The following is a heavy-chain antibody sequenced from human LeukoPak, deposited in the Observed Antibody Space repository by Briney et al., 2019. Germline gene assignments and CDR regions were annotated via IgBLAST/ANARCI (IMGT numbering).Heavy chain of an antibody. J-gene: IGHJ5*01. D-gene: IGHD2-2*01. Sequence: SETLSLTCAVYGGSFSGYYWSWIRQRPGKGLEWIEEINHSGSTNYNPSLKSRVTISVDTSKNQFSLKLSSVTAADTAVYYCARVRCSSTSCYGWFDSWGQGTLVTVSS. CDR2: INHSGST. CDR1: GGSFSGYY. CDR3: ARVRCSSTSCYGWFDS. V-gene: IGHV4-34*01.